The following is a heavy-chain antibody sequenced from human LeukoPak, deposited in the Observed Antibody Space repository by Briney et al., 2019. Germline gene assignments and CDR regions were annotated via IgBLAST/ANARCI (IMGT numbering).Heavy chain of an antibody. CDR2: ISTSGSNT. CDR3: ASAKWLAHFDY. V-gene: IGHV3-23*01. J-gene: IGHJ4*02. D-gene: IGHD6-19*01. CDR1: GFTFTNFA. Sequence: QAGGSWGLSWAALGFTFTNFAITGVGQAPGRGLGWFAAISTSGSNTYYADSVKGRFTISRDNSKNTLYLQMNSLRAEDTAVYYCASAKWLAHFDYWGQGTLVTVSS.